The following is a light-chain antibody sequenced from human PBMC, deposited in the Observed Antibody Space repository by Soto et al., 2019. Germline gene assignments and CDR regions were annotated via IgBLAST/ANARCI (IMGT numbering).Light chain of an antibody. CDR1: SSDVGGYNY. V-gene: IGLV2-8*01. CDR2: EVS. Sequence: QSVLTQPPSASGSPGQSVTISCTGTSSDVGGYNYVSWYQQHPGKAPKFMIYEVSKRPSGVPDRFSGSKSGNTASLTVSGLQADDEADYYCSSYAGSNNPVIFGGGTKPPS. CDR3: SSYAGSNNPVI. J-gene: IGLJ2*01.